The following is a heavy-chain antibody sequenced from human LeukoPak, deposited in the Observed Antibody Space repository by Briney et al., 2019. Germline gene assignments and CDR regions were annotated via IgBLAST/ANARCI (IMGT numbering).Heavy chain of an antibody. V-gene: IGHV4-59*01. Sequence: SETLSLTCTVFGGSISSYYWSWIRQPPGKGLEWIGYIHYSGSTNYNPSLKSRVTISVDTSKNQFSLKLSSVTAADTAVYYCARAAYYDSSGYYWGSPSYFDYWGQGTLVTVSS. J-gene: IGHJ4*02. CDR1: GGSISSYY. CDR2: IHYSGST. CDR3: ARAAYYDSSGYYWGSPSYFDY. D-gene: IGHD3-22*01.